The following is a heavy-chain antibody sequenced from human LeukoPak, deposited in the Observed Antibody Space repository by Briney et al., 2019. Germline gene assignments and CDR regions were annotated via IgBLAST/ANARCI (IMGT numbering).Heavy chain of an antibody. CDR2: IYPGDSDT. Sequence: KPEESLKISCKGSGYSFTSYWIGWVRQMPGKGLEWMGIIYPGDSDTRYSPSFQGQVTISADKSISTAYLQWSSLKAPDTAMYYCARLVVPAGVYYFDYWGQGTLVTVSS. V-gene: IGHV5-51*03. CDR3: ARLVVPAGVYYFDY. J-gene: IGHJ4*02. D-gene: IGHD2-2*01. CDR1: GYSFTSYW.